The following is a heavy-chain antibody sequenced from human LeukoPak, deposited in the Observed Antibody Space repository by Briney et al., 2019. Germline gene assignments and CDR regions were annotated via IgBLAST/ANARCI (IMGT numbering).Heavy chain of an antibody. V-gene: IGHV1-8*03. Sequence: GASVKVSCKTSGYTFTSYHINWVRQATGQGLEWMGWMNPYSGDRGYAQKFQGRVSITSDTSIGTAYMELSSLRSDDTAVYFCARTTSLTASGYDYWGQGTLATVSS. J-gene: IGHJ4*02. CDR3: ARTTSLTASGYDY. D-gene: IGHD4-17*01. CDR2: MNPYSGDR. CDR1: GYTFTSYH.